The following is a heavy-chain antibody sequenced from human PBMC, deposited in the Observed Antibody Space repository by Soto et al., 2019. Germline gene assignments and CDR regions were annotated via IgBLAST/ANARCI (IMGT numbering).Heavy chain of an antibody. CDR1: GFTFGSYW. CDR3: ARGRPYGMDV. J-gene: IGHJ6*02. Sequence: EVQLVESGGGLVQPGGSLRVSCAASGFTFGSYWMNWDRQAPGKGLVWVSRIDSDGSSTTYAYSVKGRFTTSRDNAKNTLYLQMSSLRVEDTAVYYCARGRPYGMDVWGQGTTVTVSS. V-gene: IGHV3-74*01. CDR2: IDSDGSST.